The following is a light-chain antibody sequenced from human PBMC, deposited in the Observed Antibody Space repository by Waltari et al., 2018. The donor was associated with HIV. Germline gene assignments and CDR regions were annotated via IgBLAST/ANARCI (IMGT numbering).Light chain of an antibody. V-gene: IGLV3-1*01. CDR3: QAWDSSSAVV. J-gene: IGLJ2*01. CDR2: QDN. CDR1: KLGDKN. Sequence: SYDLTQPPSVSVSPGQTASLPCSGDKLGDKNASWYQQKPGQSPVLVIYQDNRRPSGIPERFSGSNSRTTATLTISGTQALDEADYFCQAWDSSSAVVFGGGTRLTVL.